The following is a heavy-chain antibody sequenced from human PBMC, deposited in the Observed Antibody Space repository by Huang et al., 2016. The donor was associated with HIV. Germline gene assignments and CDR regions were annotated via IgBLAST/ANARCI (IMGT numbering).Heavy chain of an antibody. CDR1: GDSVSSHY. Sequence: QVRLQESGPGLVKPSETLSLSCTVSGDSVSSHYWGWIRHPPGKGLEWIGTVYDSWTPKYNPRLKSRITISVDTSKNGFSLNITSVSAADTAMYFCVRDQGRLAVGGIDNWFDPWGQGALVTVSS. V-gene: IGHV4-59*02. CDR3: VRDQGRLAVGGIDNWFDP. D-gene: IGHD6-19*01. CDR2: VYDSWTP. J-gene: IGHJ5*02.